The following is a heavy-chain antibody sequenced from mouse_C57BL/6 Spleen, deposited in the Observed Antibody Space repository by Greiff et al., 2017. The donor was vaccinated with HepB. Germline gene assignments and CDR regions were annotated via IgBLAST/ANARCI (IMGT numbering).Heavy chain of an antibody. D-gene: IGHD1-1*01. CDR3: ARRDYYGSSYAMDY. CDR1: GFTFSSYG. J-gene: IGHJ4*01. CDR2: ISSGGSYT. V-gene: IGHV5-6*02. Sequence: EVKLMESGGDLVKPGGSLKLSCAASGFTFSSYGMSWVRQTPDKRLEWVATISSGGSYTYYPDSVKGRFTISRDNAKNTLYLQMSSLKSEDTAMYYCARRDYYGSSYAMDYWGQGTSVTVSS.